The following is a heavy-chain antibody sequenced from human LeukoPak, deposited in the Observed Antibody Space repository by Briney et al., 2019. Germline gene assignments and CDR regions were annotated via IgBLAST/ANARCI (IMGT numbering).Heavy chain of an antibody. J-gene: IGHJ4*02. V-gene: IGHV1-8*03. CDR3: TVQSDYDSSGYYYI. D-gene: IGHD3-22*01. CDR1: GYTFTSYD. Sequence: ASVKASCKASGYTFTSYDINWVRQATGQGLEWMGWMNPNSGNTGYAQKFQGRVTITRNTPISTAYMELSSLRSEDTAVYYCTVQSDYDSSGYYYIWGQGTLVTVSS. CDR2: MNPNSGNT.